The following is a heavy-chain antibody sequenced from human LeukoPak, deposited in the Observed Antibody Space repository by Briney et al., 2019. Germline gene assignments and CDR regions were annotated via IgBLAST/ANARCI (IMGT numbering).Heavy chain of an antibody. V-gene: IGHV3-33*06. J-gene: IGHJ4*02. D-gene: IGHD3-10*01. Sequence: GGSLRLSCAASGFTFSSYGMHWVRQAPGKGLEWVSHIWDDRSNNYYADSVKGRFTISRDNSKNTLYLQMNSLRAEDTAVYYCAKDHSTHYYGSGTYGPRGYSDYWGQGTLVTVSS. CDR3: AKDHSTHYYGSGTYGPRGYSDY. CDR1: GFTFSSYG. CDR2: IWDDRSNN.